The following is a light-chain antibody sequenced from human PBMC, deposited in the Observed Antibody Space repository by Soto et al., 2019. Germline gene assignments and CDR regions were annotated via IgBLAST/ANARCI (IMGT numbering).Light chain of an antibody. CDR1: ESISRH. Sequence: DIHMSQSPSSLSSSFGDRVTITFLAAESISRHLNLYQQKPGRAPDLLIYAASTLQNGVPSRFTGSGSGTEFTLTITGLQLEDFATYYCQQDYSTLATFGQGTRLEIK. J-gene: IGKJ5*01. V-gene: IGKV1-39*01. CDR2: AAS. CDR3: QQDYSTLAT.